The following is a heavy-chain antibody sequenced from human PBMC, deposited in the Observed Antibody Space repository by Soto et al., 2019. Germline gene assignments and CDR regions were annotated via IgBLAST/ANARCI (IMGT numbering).Heavy chain of an antibody. V-gene: IGHV3-30-3*01. D-gene: IGHD3-9*01. Sequence: GGSLRLSCAASGFTFSSYAMHWVRQAPGKGLEWVAVISYDGSNKYYADSVKGRLTISRDNSKNTLYLQMNSLRAEDTAVYYCAREGHVLRYFDWSPRYYGMDVWGQGTTVTVSS. CDR3: AREGHVLRYFDWSPRYYGMDV. J-gene: IGHJ6*02. CDR2: ISYDGSNK. CDR1: GFTFSSYA.